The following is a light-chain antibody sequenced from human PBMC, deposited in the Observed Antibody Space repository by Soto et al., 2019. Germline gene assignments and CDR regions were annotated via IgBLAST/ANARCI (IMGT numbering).Light chain of an antibody. Sequence: QSVLTQSPSASASLGASVKLTCTLSSGHSNYAIAWHQQQPEKGPRYLMKLNRDGSHSKGDGIPNRFSGSSSGAERYLTISSLPSEDEADYYCQTWGTGIVIFGGGTKLTV. J-gene: IGLJ2*01. CDR1: SGHSNYA. CDR3: QTWGTGIVI. CDR2: LNRDGSH. V-gene: IGLV4-69*01.